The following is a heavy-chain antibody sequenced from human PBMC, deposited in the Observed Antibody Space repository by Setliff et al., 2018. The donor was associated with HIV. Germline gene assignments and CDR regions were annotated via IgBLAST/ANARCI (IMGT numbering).Heavy chain of an antibody. CDR3: ARDCRVGWVFTYGMDV. J-gene: IGHJ6*02. D-gene: IGHD6-13*01. CDR2: ISPDGTKT. Sequence: GGSLRLSCAASGFTFRAHWMLWFRQAPGKGLMWVSRISPDGTKTNHADSVKGRCTTSRDNSKNTLFLQMNSLRPEDTAVYYCARDCRVGWVFTYGMDVWGQGTLVTVSS. CDR1: GFTFRAHW. V-gene: IGHV3-74*01.